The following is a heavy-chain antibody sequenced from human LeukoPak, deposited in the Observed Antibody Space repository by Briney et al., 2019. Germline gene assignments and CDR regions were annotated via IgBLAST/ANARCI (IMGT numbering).Heavy chain of an antibody. CDR1: GGTFSSYA. J-gene: IGHJ5*02. Sequence: ASVKVSCKASGGTFSSYAISWVRQAPGQGLEWMGRIIPILGIENYAQTFQGRVTITADKSTSTAYMELSSLRSEDTAVYYCARVPRQETPNNWFDPWGQGTLVTVSS. D-gene: IGHD5-24*01. CDR2: IIPILGIE. V-gene: IGHV1-69*04. CDR3: ARVPRQETPNNWFDP.